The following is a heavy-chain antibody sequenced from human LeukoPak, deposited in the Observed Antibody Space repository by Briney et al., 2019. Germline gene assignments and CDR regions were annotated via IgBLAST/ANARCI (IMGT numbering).Heavy chain of an antibody. CDR1: GFTFSSYG. CDR2: ISYDESNK. CDR3: AKDHAFRSGTYSKYYFDY. J-gene: IGHJ4*02. V-gene: IGHV3-30*18. D-gene: IGHD3-3*01. Sequence: GGSLRLSCAASGFTFSSYGMHWVRQAPGKGLEWVAVISYDESNKYYADSVKGRFTISRDNSKNTLYLQMNSLRAEDTAVYYCAKDHAFRSGTYSKYYFDYWGQGTLVTVSS.